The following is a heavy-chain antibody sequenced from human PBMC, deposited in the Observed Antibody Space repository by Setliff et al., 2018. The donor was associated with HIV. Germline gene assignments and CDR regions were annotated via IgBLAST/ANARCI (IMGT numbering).Heavy chain of an antibody. D-gene: IGHD3-16*02. CDR3: ASGWVRQSRRFGGVIVLPPFDY. CDR2: IHYSGST. J-gene: IGHJ4*02. Sequence: SETLSLTCTVSGGSISTSGSYWGWIRQPPGKGLEWIGSIHYSGSTYYNPSLKSRLTISINTSKSQFSLRLSSVTAADTAVYYCASGWVRQSRRFGGVIVLPPFDYWGQGTLVTVSS. CDR1: GGSISTSGSY. V-gene: IGHV4-39*07.